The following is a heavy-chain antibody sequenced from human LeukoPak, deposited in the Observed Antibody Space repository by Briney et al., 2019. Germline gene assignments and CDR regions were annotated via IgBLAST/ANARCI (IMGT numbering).Heavy chain of an antibody. CDR1: GFTFSSYA. D-gene: IGHD3-9*01. CDR3: AAEHYDILTGYHHFDY. J-gene: IGHJ4*02. Sequence: GGSLRLSCGASGFTFSSYAMSWVRQAPRKGLEWVSASTGSGRSTYSADSVKCRFTISRDNSKNTLYLQMNSLRAEDTAVYYCAAEHYDILTGYHHFDYWGQGTLVTVSS. V-gene: IGHV3-23*01. CDR2: STGSGRST.